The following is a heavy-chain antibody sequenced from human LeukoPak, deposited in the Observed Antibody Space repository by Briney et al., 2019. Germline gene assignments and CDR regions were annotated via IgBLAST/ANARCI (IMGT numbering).Heavy chain of an antibody. Sequence: ASVKVSCKASGGTFSDYALNWVRQAPGQGLEWMGVFIPVLGTANSTQNFQDRVSITADISTHTVYMELSSLKSEDTAVYFCAGVSLFCVVLHQGPVWGQGAPVPVSS. CDR3: AGVSLFCVVLHQGPV. CDR2: FIPVLGTA. D-gene: IGHD3-3*01. V-gene: IGHV1-69*10. J-gene: IGHJ6*01. CDR1: GGTFSDYA.